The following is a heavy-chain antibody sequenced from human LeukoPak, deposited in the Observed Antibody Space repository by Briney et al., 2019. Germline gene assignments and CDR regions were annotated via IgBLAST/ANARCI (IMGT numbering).Heavy chain of an antibody. CDR3: ARQVPGCSGGSCYSGWFDP. CDR1: GYSFTSYW. Sequence: GESLQISCKGSGYSFTSYWIGWVRQMPGKGLGWVGIIYPGDSDTRYSPSFQGQVTMSADKSISTAYLQWSSLKASDTAMYYCARQVPGCSGGSCYSGWFDPWGQGTLVTVSS. J-gene: IGHJ5*02. CDR2: IYPGDSDT. D-gene: IGHD2-15*01. V-gene: IGHV5-51*01.